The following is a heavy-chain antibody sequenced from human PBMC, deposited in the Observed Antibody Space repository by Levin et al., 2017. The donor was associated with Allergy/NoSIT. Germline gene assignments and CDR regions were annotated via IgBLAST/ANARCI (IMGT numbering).Heavy chain of an antibody. Sequence: ASVKVSCKASGYTFTSYGVTWVRQAPGLGLECMGWISGYDGRTYYAQKFQGRVTMTADTSTATVYMELRSLRSDDTAIYFCARDRDHYGSGSYYWGQGTLVTVSS. J-gene: IGHJ4*02. D-gene: IGHD3-10*01. CDR1: GYTFTSYG. V-gene: IGHV1-18*01. CDR2: ISGYDGRT. CDR3: ARDRDHYGSGSYY.